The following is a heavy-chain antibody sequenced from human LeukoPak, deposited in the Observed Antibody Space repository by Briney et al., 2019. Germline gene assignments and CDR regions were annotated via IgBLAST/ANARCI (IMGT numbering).Heavy chain of an antibody. CDR1: GFTFSSYG. CDR3: ARENYDSSGAGAFDI. D-gene: IGHD3-22*01. CDR2: ISYDGSNK. Sequence: GGSLRLSCAASGFTFSSYGMHWVRQAPGKGLEWVAVISYDGSNKYYADSVKGRFTISRDNSKNTLYLQMNSLRPEDTAVYYCARENYDSSGAGAFDIWGQGTMVTVSS. J-gene: IGHJ3*02. V-gene: IGHV3-30*03.